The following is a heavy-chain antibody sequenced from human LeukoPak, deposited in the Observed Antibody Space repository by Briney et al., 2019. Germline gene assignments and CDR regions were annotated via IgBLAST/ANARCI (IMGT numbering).Heavy chain of an antibody. V-gene: IGHV3-66*02. CDR2: IYSGGST. CDR3: AREGQGSDY. CDR1: GFPVSSNY. Sequence: GGSLSLSCAASGFPVSSNYMSWVRQAPGKGLEWVSVIYSGGSTYYADSVKGRFTISRDNSKNTLYLQMNSLRAEDTAVYYCAREGQGSDYWGQGTLVTVSS. J-gene: IGHJ4*02.